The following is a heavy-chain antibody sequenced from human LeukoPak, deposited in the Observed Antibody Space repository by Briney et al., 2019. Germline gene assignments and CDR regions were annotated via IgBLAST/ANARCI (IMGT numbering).Heavy chain of an antibody. J-gene: IGHJ4*02. CDR3: AKISPYGGNSA. Sequence: GGSLRLSCAASGFTFSSYGMHWVRQAPGKGLEWVAVIWYDGSNKYYADSVKGRFTISRDNSKNTLYLQMNSLSAEDTAVYYCAKISPYGGNSAWGQGTLVTVSS. V-gene: IGHV3-33*06. D-gene: IGHD4-23*01. CDR2: IWYDGSNK. CDR1: GFTFSSYG.